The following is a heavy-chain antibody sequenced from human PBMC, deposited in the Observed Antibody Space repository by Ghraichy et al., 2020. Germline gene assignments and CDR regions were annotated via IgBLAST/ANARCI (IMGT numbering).Heavy chain of an antibody. CDR1: GFTFNTYY. J-gene: IGHJ4*02. CDR3: GRGGYIYGSNPVDY. CDR2: IKQDGSER. Sequence: SCAASGFTFNTYYMTWVRQAPGKGLEWVANIKQDGSERYYVDSVKGRFTISRDNSKDSVYLQMNSLRAEDTAVYFCGRGGYIYGSNPVDYWGQGTQVTVSS. D-gene: IGHD5-18*01. V-gene: IGHV3-7*04.